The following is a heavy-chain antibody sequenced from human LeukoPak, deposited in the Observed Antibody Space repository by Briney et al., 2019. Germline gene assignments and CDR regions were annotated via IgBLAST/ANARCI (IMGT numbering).Heavy chain of an antibody. CDR2: INHSGST. CDR3: ARGRAVGGRRWFDP. V-gene: IGHV4-34*01. CDR1: GGSFSGYY. D-gene: IGHD3-10*01. Sequence: SETLSLTCAVYGGSFSGYYWSWIRQPPGKGLEWIGEINHSGSTNYNPSLKSRVTISVDTSKNQFPLKLSSVTAADTAVYYCARGRAVGGRRWFDPWGQGTLVTVSS. J-gene: IGHJ5*02.